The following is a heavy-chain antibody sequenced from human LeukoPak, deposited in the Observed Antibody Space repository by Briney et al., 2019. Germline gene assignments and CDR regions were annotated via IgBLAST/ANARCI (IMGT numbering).Heavy chain of an antibody. D-gene: IGHD3-22*01. V-gene: IGHV3-30*18. CDR3: AKDLNNYYDSSGYPGGA. CDR1: GFTFSSYG. J-gene: IGHJ4*02. CDR2: ISYDGSNK. Sequence: GGSLRLSCAASGFTFSSYGMHWVRQAPGKGLEWVAVISYDGSNKYYEDSVKGRFTISRDNSKNTLYLQMNSLRAEDTAVYYCAKDLNNYYDSSGYPGGAWGQGTLVTVSS.